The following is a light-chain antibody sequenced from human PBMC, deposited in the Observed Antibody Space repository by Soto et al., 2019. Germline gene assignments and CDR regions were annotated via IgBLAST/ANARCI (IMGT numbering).Light chain of an antibody. J-gene: IGLJ1*01. CDR3: QSHDSSLSGSV. CDR2: GNN. CDR1: SSNIGAGYD. Sequence: QPVLTQPPSVSGAPGQRVTISCTGSSSNIGAGYDIHWYQQLPGTAPKLLIYGNNNRPSGVPDRFSGSKSGTSASLAITGLQAEDEADYYCQSHDSSLSGSVFGTGTKLTVL. V-gene: IGLV1-40*01.